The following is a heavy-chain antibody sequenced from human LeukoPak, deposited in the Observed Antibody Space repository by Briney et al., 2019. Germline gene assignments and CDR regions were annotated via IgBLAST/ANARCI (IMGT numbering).Heavy chain of an antibody. V-gene: IGHV3-13*01. CDR2: IGTAGDT. Sequence: GGSLRLSCAASGFTFSSYDMHWVRQATGKGLEWVSAIGTAGDTYYPGSVKGRFTISRENAKNSLYLQMNSLRAGDTAVYYCARGYSGYEFGYWGQGTLVTVSS. D-gene: IGHD5-12*01. CDR3: ARGYSGYEFGY. CDR1: GFTFSSYD. J-gene: IGHJ4*02.